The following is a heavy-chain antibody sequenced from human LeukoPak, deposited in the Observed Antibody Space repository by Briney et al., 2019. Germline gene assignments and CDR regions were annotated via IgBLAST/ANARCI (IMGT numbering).Heavy chain of an antibody. CDR2: IYYSGST. CDR1: GGSISSYY. CDR3: ARDYYDSSGYFDAFDI. V-gene: IGHV4-59*12. D-gene: IGHD3-22*01. Sequence: SETLSLTCTVSGGSISSYYWSWIRQPPGKGLEWIGYIYYSGSTNYNPSLKRRVTISVDTSKNQFSLKLSSVTAADTAVYYCARDYYDSSGYFDAFDIWGQGTMVTVSS. J-gene: IGHJ3*02.